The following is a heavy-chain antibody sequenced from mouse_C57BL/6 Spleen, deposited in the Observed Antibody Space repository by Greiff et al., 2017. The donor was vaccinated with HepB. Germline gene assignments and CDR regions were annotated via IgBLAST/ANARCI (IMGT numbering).Heavy chain of an antibody. D-gene: IGHD2-1*01. CDR2: IWSDGST. CDR3: ARHPRYYGNSCYAMDY. V-gene: IGHV2-6-1*01. Sequence: QVQLQQSGPGLVAPSQSLSITCTVSGFSLTRYGVHWVRQPPGKGLEWLVVIWSDGSTTYTSALKSRLSISTDNSKSQVFLKMNRLQTDDTAMYYCARHPRYYGNSCYAMDYWGQGTSVTVSS. CDR1: GFSLTRYG. J-gene: IGHJ4*01.